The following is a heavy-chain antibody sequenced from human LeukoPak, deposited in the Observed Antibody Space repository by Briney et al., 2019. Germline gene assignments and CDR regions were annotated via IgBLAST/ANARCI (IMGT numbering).Heavy chain of an antibody. Sequence: RGSLRLSCAASGFTFSSYEMNWVRQAPGKGLEWVSYTSSSGSTIYYADSVKGRFTISRDNAKNSLYLQMNSLRAEDTAVYYCARDGAPPALGWLRINYFDYWGQGTLVTVSS. CDR3: ARDGAPPALGWLRINYFDY. CDR2: TSSSGSTI. CDR1: GFTFSSYE. D-gene: IGHD5-12*01. V-gene: IGHV3-48*03. J-gene: IGHJ4*02.